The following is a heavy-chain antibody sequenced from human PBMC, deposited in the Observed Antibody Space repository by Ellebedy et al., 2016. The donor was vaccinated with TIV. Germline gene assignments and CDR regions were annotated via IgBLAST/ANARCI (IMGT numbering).Heavy chain of an antibody. CDR1: GFIFNNYW. CDR3: ARTRRPYRYLDV. CDR2: INEGGSAT. J-gene: IGHJ2*01. Sequence: GESLKISCEASGFIFNNYWMRWVRQAPGKGLEWVAKINEGGSATYYGDSVEGRFIISRDNAKKSLSLRVNTPRDDDTATYYCARTRRPYRYLDVWGRGTVVTVSS. V-gene: IGHV3-7*03.